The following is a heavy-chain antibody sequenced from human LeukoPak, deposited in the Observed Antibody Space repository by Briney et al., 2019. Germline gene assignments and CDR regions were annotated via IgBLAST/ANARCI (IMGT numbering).Heavy chain of an antibody. CDR3: AKDSSEYYYDYYYYYMDV. CDR2: INWNGGST. CDR1: GFTFDDYG. D-gene: IGHD3-10*01. Sequence: GGSLRLSCAASGFTFDDYGMSWVRQAPGKGLEWVSGINWNGGSTGYADSAKGRFTISRDNSKNTLYLQMNSLRAEDTAVYYCAKDSSEYYYDYYYYYMDVWGKGTTVTISS. J-gene: IGHJ6*03. V-gene: IGHV3-20*04.